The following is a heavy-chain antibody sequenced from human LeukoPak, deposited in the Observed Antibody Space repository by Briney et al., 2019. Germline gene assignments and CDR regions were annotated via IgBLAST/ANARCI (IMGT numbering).Heavy chain of an antibody. CDR2: INPNSGGT. D-gene: IGHD3-10*01. CDR1: GHTFTGYY. V-gene: IGHV1-2*02. Sequence: ASVKVSCKASGHTFTGYYMHWVRQAPGQGLEWMGWINPNSGGTNYAQKFQGRVTMTRDTSISTAYMELSRLRSDDTAVYYCARTEVLLWFGELRLFDYWGQGTLVTVSS. J-gene: IGHJ4*02. CDR3: ARTEVLLWFGELRLFDY.